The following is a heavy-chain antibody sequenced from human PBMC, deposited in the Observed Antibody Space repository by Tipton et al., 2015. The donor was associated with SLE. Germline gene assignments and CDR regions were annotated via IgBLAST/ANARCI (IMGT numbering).Heavy chain of an antibody. CDR2: INHSGST. Sequence: TLSLTCAVYGGSFSGYYWSWIRQPPGKGLEWIGEINHSGSTNYNPSLKSRVTISVDTSKNQFSLKLSSVTAADTAVYYCARRETGDESFDLWGRGTLVTVSS. CDR3: ARRETGDESFDL. J-gene: IGHJ2*01. D-gene: IGHD7-27*01. V-gene: IGHV4-34*01. CDR1: GGSFSGYY.